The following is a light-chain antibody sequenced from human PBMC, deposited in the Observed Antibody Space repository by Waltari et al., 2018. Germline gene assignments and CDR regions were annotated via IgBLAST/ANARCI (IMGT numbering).Light chain of an antibody. J-gene: IGKJ2*01. V-gene: IGKV1-39*01. CDR1: QSISSY. CDR2: AAS. CDR3: QQSYSTSPT. Sequence: DIQMTQSPSSLSASVGDRVTITCRASQSISSYLNWYQQKPGKVPKLLIYAASSLQSGVPSRFSGSGSGTDFTLTISSLQPEDFATYYCQQSYSTSPTFGQGTKLEIK.